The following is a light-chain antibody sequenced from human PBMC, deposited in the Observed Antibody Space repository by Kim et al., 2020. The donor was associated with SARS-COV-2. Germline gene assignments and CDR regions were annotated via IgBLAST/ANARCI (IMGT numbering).Light chain of an antibody. CDR3: QQYNNWPPVT. J-gene: IGKJ2*01. Sequence: VSPVERAILSCRARQSVSSNVALYQQKPGQAPRLLIYGASTRATGIPARFSGSGSGTEFTLTISSLQSEDFAVYYCQQYNNWPPVTFGQGTKLEI. CDR1: QSVSSN. CDR2: GAS. V-gene: IGKV3-15*01.